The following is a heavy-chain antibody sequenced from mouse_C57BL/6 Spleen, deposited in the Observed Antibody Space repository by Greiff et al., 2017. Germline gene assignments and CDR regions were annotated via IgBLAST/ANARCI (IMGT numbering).Heavy chain of an antibody. V-gene: IGHV1-81*01. CDR3: ARSGTTVDWYFDV. CDR1: GYTFTSYG. CDR2: IYPSSGNT. J-gene: IGHJ1*03. Sequence: QVQLQQSGAELARPGASVKLSCKASGYTFTSYGISWVKQRTGQGLEWIGEIYPSSGNTYYNEKFKGKATLTADKSSSTAYMELRSLTSEDSAVYYCARSGTTVDWYFDVWGTGTTFTVSS. D-gene: IGHD1-1*01.